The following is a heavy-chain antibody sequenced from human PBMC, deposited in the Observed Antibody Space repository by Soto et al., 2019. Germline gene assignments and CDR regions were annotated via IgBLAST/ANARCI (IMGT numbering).Heavy chain of an antibody. D-gene: IGHD3-22*01. Sequence: QVQLVESGGGVVQPGRSVRLSCTASGFTFSSYGVHWVRQAPGKGLEWVAIISYDGSNKYYADSVKGRFTISRDNSKNTLYLRMNSLRAEDTAVYYCVKGDSSDYPINWGQGTLVTVSS. CDR3: VKGDSSDYPIN. J-gene: IGHJ4*02. CDR2: ISYDGSNK. CDR1: GFTFSSYG. V-gene: IGHV3-30*18.